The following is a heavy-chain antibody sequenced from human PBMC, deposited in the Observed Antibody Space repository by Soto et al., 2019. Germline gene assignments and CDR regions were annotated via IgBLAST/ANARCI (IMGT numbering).Heavy chain of an antibody. CDR1: GGSFSGYY. J-gene: IGHJ4*01. CDR3: ARGRREFLDY. V-gene: IGHV4-34*01. D-gene: IGHD3-10*01. CDR2: INHSGST. Sequence: SETLSLTCAVYGGSFSGYYWSWIRQPPGKGLEWIGEINHSGSTNYNPSLKSRVTISVDTSKNQFSLKLSSVTAADTAVYYCARGRREFLDYWGHGTLVTVSS.